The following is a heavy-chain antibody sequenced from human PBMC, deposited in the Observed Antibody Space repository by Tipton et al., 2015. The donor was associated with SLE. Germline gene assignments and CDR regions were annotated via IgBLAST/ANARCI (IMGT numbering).Heavy chain of an antibody. CDR3: ARDRRGWYFDL. V-gene: IGHV4-4*07. CDR2: IYTSGST. J-gene: IGHJ2*01. CDR1: GASISGYF. D-gene: IGHD3-10*01. Sequence: TLSLTCIVSGASISGYFWSWIRQPAGKGLEWIGRIYTSGSTNYNPSLKSRVTISVDTSKNQFSLKLSSVTAADTAVYYCARDRRGWYFDLWGRGTLVTVSS.